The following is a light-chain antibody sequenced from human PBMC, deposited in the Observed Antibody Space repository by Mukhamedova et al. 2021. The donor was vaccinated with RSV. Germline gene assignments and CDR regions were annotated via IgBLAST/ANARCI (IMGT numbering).Light chain of an antibody. V-gene: IGLV1-40*01. CDR2: GNS. CDR3: QSYDSSLSVV. J-gene: IGLJ2*01. Sequence: LTLLIYGNSNRPSGVPDRFPGSKSGTSASLAITGLQAEDEADYYCQSYDSSLSVVFGGGTKL.